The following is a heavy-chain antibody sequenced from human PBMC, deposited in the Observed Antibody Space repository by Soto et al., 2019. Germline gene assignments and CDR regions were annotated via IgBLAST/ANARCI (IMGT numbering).Heavy chain of an antibody. Sequence: VQSGAEVKKPGASVEVSCKVSGDSITEVSMHWVRQSPEKGLEWMGGYDPEKGRRISAQNFKGRLTMTEDTSTDTAYMKLISLETGDTAVYFCATGPPWHYFDFWGQGTLVTVSS. D-gene: IGHD5-12*01. CDR1: GDSITEVS. V-gene: IGHV1-24*01. CDR2: YDPEKGRR. CDR3: ATGPPWHYFDF. J-gene: IGHJ4*02.